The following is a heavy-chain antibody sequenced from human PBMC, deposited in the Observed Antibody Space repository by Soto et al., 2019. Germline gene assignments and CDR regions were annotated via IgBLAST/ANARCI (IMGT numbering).Heavy chain of an antibody. V-gene: IGHV1-3*01. CDR3: ARDPATSKKGLFDY. J-gene: IGHJ4*02. CDR1: GYTFTSYA. Sequence: GASVKVSCKASGYTFTSYAMHWVRQAPGQRLEWMGWINAGNGNTKYSQKFQGRVTITRDTSASTAYMELSSLRSEDTAVYYCARDPATSKKGLFDYWGQGTLVTVSS. CDR2: INAGNGNT.